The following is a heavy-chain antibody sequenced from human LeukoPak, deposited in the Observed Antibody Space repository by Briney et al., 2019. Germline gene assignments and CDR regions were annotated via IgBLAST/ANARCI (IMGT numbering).Heavy chain of an antibody. CDR2: ISYDGSNK. CDR1: GFTFSSHA. D-gene: IGHD2-15*01. J-gene: IGHJ4*02. CDR3: ARDRDRNFDY. V-gene: IGHV3-30-3*01. Sequence: PGGSLRLSCAASGFTFSSHAMHWVRQAPGKGLEWVAVISYDGSNKYYADSVEGRFTISRDNSKNTLYLQMNSLRAEDTAVYYCARDRDRNFDYWGQGTLVTVSS.